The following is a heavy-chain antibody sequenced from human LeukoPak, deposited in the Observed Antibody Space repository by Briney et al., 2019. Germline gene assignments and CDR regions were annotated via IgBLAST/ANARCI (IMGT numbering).Heavy chain of an antibody. CDR1: GYMFTDYY. CDR3: ARSYYYDNSGYFPTDY. Sequence: ASVKVSCKASGYMFTDYYLHWVRQAPGQGLEWMGWIKPESGRTHYAQNFQGGVIMTRDTSISTAYMELSSLRSEDTAVYYCARSYYYDNSGYFPTDYWGQGTLVTVSS. CDR2: IKPESGRT. V-gene: IGHV1-2*02. D-gene: IGHD3-22*01. J-gene: IGHJ4*02.